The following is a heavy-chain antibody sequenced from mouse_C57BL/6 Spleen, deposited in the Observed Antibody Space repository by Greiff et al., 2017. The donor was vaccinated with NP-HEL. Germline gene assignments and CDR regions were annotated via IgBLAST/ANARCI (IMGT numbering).Heavy chain of an antibody. V-gene: IGHV5-9-1*02. CDR3: TRGDGYYWFAY. CDR2: ISSGGDYI. D-gene: IGHD2-3*01. Sequence: EVHLVESGAGLVKPGGSLKLSCAASGFTFSSYAMSWVRQTPEKRLEWVAYISSGGDYIYYADTVKGRFTISRDNARNTLYLQMSSLKSEDTAMYYCTRGDGYYWFAYWGQGTLVTVSA. J-gene: IGHJ3*01. CDR1: GFTFSSYA.